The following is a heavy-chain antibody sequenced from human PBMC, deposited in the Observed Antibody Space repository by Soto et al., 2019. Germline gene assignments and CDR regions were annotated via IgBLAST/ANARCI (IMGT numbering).Heavy chain of an antibody. D-gene: IGHD3-9*01. CDR3: ARDYDILTGLNWFDP. CDR2: ISAYNGNT. V-gene: IGHV1-18*01. J-gene: IGHJ5*02. CDR1: GYTFTSYG. Sequence: ASVKVSCKASGYTFTSYGIIWVRQAPGQGLEWMGWISAYNGNTNYAQKLQGRVTMTTDTSTSTAYMELRSLRSDDTAVYYCARDYDILTGLNWFDPWGQGTLVTVSS.